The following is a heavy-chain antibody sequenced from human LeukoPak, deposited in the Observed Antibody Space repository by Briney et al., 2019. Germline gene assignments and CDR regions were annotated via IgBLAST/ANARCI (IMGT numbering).Heavy chain of an antibody. V-gene: IGHV3-21*05. Sequence: GGSLRLSCAASGFTFSTYNMNWVRQAPGKGLESISYIGPSGNFINYAGSVKGRFTISRDNAKKSLYLQINSLRAEDTAVYYCSRDPRVLDYWGQGTLVTVSS. CDR3: SRDPRVLDY. J-gene: IGHJ4*02. CDR2: IGPSGNFI. CDR1: GFTFSTYN.